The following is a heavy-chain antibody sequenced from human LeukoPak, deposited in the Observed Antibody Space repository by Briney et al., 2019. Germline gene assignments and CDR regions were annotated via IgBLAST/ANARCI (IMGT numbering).Heavy chain of an antibody. D-gene: IGHD6-13*01. V-gene: IGHV1-69*13. CDR2: IIPIFGTA. Sequence: GASVKVSCKASGYTFTSYGISWVRQAPGQGLEWMGGIIPIFGTANYAQKFQGRVTITADESTSTAYMELSSLRSEDTAVYYCARARAAANYFDYWGQGTLVTVSS. J-gene: IGHJ4*02. CDR3: ARARAAANYFDY. CDR1: GYTFTSYG.